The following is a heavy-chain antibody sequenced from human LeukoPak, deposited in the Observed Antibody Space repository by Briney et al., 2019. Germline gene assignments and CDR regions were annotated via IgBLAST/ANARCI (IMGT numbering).Heavy chain of an antibody. D-gene: IGHD2-2*01. CDR3: AKPGYYCSSTSCYLDY. CDR2: ISGSGGST. Sequence: PGGSLRLSCAASGFTFSSYAMSWVRQAPGKGLEWVSAISGSGGSTYYADSVKGRFTISRDNSKNKLYLQMNSLRAEDTAVYYCAKPGYYCSSTSCYLDYWGQGTLVTVSS. J-gene: IGHJ4*02. CDR1: GFTFSSYA. V-gene: IGHV3-23*01.